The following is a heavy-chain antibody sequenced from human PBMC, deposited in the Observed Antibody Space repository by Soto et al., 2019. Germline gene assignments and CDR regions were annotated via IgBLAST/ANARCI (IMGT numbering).Heavy chain of an antibody. CDR1: GGSISSYY. Sequence: SETLSLTCTVSGGSISSYYWSWIRQPPGKGLEWIGYIYYSGSTNYNPSLKSRVTISVDTSKNQFSLKLSSVTAADTAVYYCARGGIFGVVISPYYYYYGMDVWGQGTTVTVSS. V-gene: IGHV4-59*01. CDR3: ARGGIFGVVISPYYYYYGMDV. J-gene: IGHJ6*02. CDR2: IYYSGST. D-gene: IGHD3-3*01.